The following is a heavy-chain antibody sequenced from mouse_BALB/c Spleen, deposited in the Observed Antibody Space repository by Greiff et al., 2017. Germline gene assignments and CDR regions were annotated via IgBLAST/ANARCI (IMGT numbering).Heavy chain of an antibody. Sequence: EVHLVESGGGLVKPGGSLKLSCAASGFAFSSYDMSWVRQTPEKRLEWVAYISSGGGSTYYPDTVKGRFTISRDNAKNTLYLQMSSLKSEDTAMYYCARLGTGTSYFDYWGQGTTLTVSS. CDR2: ISSGGGST. J-gene: IGHJ2*01. CDR3: ARLGTGTSYFDY. CDR1: GFAFSSYD. V-gene: IGHV5-12-1*01. D-gene: IGHD4-1*01.